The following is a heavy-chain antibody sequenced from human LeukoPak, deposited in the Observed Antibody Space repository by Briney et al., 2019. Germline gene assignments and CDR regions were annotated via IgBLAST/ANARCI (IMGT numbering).Heavy chain of an antibody. CDR3: ATGNYYYGSGSCYSFDY. CDR1: GYTLTELS. Sequence: ASVKVSCKVSGYTLTELSMHWVRQAPGKGLEWMGGFDPEDGETIYAQKFQGRVTMTEDTSTDTAYMELSSLRSEDTAVYYCATGNYYYGSGSCYSFDYWGQGTLVTVSS. V-gene: IGHV1-24*01. J-gene: IGHJ4*02. CDR2: FDPEDGET. D-gene: IGHD3-10*01.